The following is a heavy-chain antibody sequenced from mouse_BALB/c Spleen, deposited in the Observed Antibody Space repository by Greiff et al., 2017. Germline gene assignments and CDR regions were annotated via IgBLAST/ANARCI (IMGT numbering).Heavy chain of an antibody. CDR2: IYPYNGGT. CDR3: ARSSQNWFAY. CDR1: GYTFTDYN. D-gene: IGHD1-1*01. J-gene: IGHJ3*01. Sequence: VQLQQSGAELVKPGASVKISCKASGYTFTDYNMHWVKQSHGKSLEWIGYIYPYNGGTGYNQKFKSKATLTVDNSSSTAYMELRSLTSEDSAVYYCARSSQNWFAYWGQGTLVTVSA. V-gene: IGHV1S29*02.